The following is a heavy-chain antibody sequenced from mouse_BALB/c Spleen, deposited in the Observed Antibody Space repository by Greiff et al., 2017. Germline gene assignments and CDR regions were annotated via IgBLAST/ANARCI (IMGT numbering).Heavy chain of an antibody. Sequence: QVQLKQPGAELVRPGASVKLSCKASGYTFTSYWINWVKQRPGQGLEWIGNIYPSDSYTNYNQKFKDKATLTVDKSSSTAYMQLSSPTSEDSAVYYCTRYYYGSRWYFDVWGAGTTVTVSS. J-gene: IGHJ1*01. CDR3: TRYYYGSRWYFDV. CDR1: GYTFTSYW. CDR2: IYPSDSYT. V-gene: IGHV1-69*02. D-gene: IGHD1-1*01.